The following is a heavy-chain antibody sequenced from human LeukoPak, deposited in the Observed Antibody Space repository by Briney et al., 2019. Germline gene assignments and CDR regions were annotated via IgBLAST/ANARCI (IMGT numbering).Heavy chain of an antibody. CDR3: ARRVPYYGMDV. D-gene: IGHD4/OR15-4a*01. V-gene: IGHV3-48*03. CDR2: ISSSGTTI. Sequence: PGGSLRLSCAASGFTFSSYEMNWVRQAPGKGLEWVSYISSSGTTIYYADSVKGRFTISRDNAKNSLYLQMNSLRAEDTAVYYCARRVPYYGMDVWGPGTTVTVSS. J-gene: IGHJ6*02. CDR1: GFTFSSYE.